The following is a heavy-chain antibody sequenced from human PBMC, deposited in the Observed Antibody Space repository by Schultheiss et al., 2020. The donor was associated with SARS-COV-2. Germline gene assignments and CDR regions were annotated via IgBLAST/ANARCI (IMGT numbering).Heavy chain of an antibody. V-gene: IGHV4-61*03. CDR2: IYYSGST. Sequence: SETLSLTCTVSGGSVSSGSYYWSWIRQPPGKGLEWIGYIYYSGSTNYNPSLKSRVTISVDKSKKYFSLNLSSVTAADTAVYYCAKNGGHSDFDSWGQGTLVTVSS. CDR3: AKNGGHSDFDS. J-gene: IGHJ4*02. CDR1: GGSVSSGSYY. D-gene: IGHD4-23*01.